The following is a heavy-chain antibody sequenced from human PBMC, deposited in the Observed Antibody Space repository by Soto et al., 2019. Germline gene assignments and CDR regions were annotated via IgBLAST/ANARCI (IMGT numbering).Heavy chain of an antibody. J-gene: IGHJ4*02. Sequence: GGSLRLSCAASGFTFSSYSMNWVRQAPGKGLEWVSSISSSSSFIYYADSAKGRFTISRDNAKNSLYLQMNSLRAEDTAVYYCASGAYYYDSSGYYYYWGQGTLVTVS. V-gene: IGHV3-21*01. CDR2: ISSSSSFI. CDR1: GFTFSSYS. D-gene: IGHD3-22*01. CDR3: ASGAYYYDSSGYYYY.